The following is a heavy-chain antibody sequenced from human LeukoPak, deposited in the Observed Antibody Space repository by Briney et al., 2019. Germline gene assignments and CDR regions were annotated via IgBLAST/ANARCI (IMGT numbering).Heavy chain of an antibody. CDR3: ARASFSDYYDRSGHYDY. D-gene: IGHD3-22*01. Sequence: ASVKVSCKASGYTFTSYGISWVRQAPGQGLEWMGWISAYNGNTNYAQKLQGRVTMTTDTSTSTVYMELRSLRSDDTAVYYCARASFSDYYDRSGHYDYWGQGTLITVSS. CDR2: ISAYNGNT. J-gene: IGHJ4*02. V-gene: IGHV1-18*01. CDR1: GYTFTSYG.